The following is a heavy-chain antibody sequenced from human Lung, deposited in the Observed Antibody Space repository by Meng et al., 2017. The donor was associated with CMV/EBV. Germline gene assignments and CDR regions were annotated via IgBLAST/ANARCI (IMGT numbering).Heavy chain of an antibody. CDR2: IRSKANIYAT. CDR3: TSLTMIDAFDI. V-gene: IGHV3-73*01. J-gene: IGHJ3*02. Sequence: GGSLKISCAASGFTFSGSAMHWVRQASGKGLEWVGRIRSKANIYATAYTASVRGRFTVSRDDSKNTAYLQMNSLKTEDTAVYYCTSLTMIDAFDIWGQGTMVTVSS. D-gene: IGHD3-22*01. CDR1: GFTFSGSA.